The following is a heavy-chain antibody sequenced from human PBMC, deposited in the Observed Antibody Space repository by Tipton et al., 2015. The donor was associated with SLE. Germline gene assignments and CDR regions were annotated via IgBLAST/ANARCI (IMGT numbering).Heavy chain of an antibody. V-gene: IGHV3-23*01. CDR2: ISGSGGNT. CDR3: AKDKTFGDTDAFDI. CDR1: GFTFSSYA. J-gene: IGHJ3*02. Sequence: GSLRLSCAASGFTFSSYAMSWVRQAPGKGLEWVSGISGSGGNTYYVDSVKGRFTISRDNSKNTLYLQMNSLRAEDTAVYYCAKDKTFGDTDAFDIWGQGTMVTVSS. D-gene: IGHD3-3*01.